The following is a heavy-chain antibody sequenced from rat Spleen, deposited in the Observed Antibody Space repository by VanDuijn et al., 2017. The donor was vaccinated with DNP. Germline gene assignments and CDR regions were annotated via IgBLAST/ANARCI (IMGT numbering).Heavy chain of an antibody. V-gene: IGHV2S12*01. D-gene: IGHD1-3*01. CDR1: GFSLTNYH. J-gene: IGHJ4*01. CDR3: TRAPYGSWALDA. CDR2: ISNSGIT. Sequence: QVQLKESGPGLVQPSQTLSLTCTVSGFSLTNYHVDWVRQPPGKGLEWIAAISNSGITYYNSALKSRLSISRDTSKSQVFLQMNSLQTEETAIYFCTRAPYGSWALDAWGQGTSVTVSS.